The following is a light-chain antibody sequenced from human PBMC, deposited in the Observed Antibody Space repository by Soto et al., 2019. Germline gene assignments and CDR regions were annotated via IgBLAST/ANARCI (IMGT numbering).Light chain of an antibody. J-gene: IGKJ5*01. V-gene: IGKV3-20*01. Sequence: EIVLTQSPGTQSLSPGERATLSCRASQSVANSYLAWYQQKPGQAPRLLIYGASSRATGIPDRFSGSGSGTDFTLTISKLDSEDFAVYYCQQYGTLITFGQGTRLDIK. CDR3: QQYGTLIT. CDR2: GAS. CDR1: QSVANSY.